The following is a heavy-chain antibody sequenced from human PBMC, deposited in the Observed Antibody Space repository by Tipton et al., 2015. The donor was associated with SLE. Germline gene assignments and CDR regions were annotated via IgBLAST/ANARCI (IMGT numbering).Heavy chain of an antibody. CDR1: GGSISSSSYY. CDR2: IYYSGST. J-gene: IGHJ4*02. Sequence: TLSLTCTVSGGSISSSSYYWGWIRQPPGKGLEWIGSIYYSGSTYYNPSLKSRVTISVDTSKNQFSLKLSSVTAADTAVYYCAGLRDIVVVPAAMGGYWGQGTLVTVSS. V-gene: IGHV4-39*07. CDR3: AGLRDIVVVPAAMGGY. D-gene: IGHD2-2*01.